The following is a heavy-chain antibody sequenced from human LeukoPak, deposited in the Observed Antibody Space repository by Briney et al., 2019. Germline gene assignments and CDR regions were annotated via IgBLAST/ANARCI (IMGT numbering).Heavy chain of an antibody. Sequence: ASVKVSCKASGGTFSSYAISWVRQAPGQGLEWMGWISAYNGNTNYVQKFQGRVTMTTDTSTNTAYMELRSLSSDDTAVYYCARAARDCSGGACYSRYWGQGTLVTVSS. CDR2: ISAYNGNT. V-gene: IGHV1-18*01. D-gene: IGHD2-15*01. J-gene: IGHJ4*02. CDR3: ARAARDCSGGACYSRY. CDR1: GGTFSSYA.